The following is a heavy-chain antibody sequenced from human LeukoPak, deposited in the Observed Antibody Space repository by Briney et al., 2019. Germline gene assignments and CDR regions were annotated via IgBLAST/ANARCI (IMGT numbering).Heavy chain of an antibody. V-gene: IGHV1-69*05. J-gene: IGHJ4*02. Sequence: GSSVKVSCKASGGTFSSYAISLVRQAPGQGLEWMGGIFPIFGTANYAQKFQGRVTITTDESTSTAYMELSSLRSEDTAVYYCARQTVGDYDSSGYYRNWGQGTLVTVPS. CDR1: GGTFSSYA. D-gene: IGHD3-22*01. CDR2: IFPIFGTA. CDR3: ARQTVGDYDSSGYYRN.